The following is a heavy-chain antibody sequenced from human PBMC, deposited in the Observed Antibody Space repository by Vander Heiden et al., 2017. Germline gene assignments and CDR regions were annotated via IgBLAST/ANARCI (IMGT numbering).Heavy chain of an antibody. J-gene: IGHJ5*02. CDR3: AGGGSYGSGINNWFDP. CDR1: GLSFSTSP. V-gene: IGHV3-23*01. D-gene: IGHD3-10*01. CDR2: ISVRATGA. Sequence: EVQFLESGGGFEQPGGSLRLSCAAFGLSFSTSPMRCALQAPGKVLEWVSTISVRATGAYYGDSGKGRFTISRDDSKNTLYLRMNSLRADDTAIYYCAGGGSYGSGINNWFDPWGQGTLVTVSS.